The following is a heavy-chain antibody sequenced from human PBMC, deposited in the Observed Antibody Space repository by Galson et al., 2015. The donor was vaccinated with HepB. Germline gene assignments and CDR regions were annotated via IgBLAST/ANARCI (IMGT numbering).Heavy chain of an antibody. D-gene: IGHD1-26*01. CDR1: GRRFSIYC. CDR2: ITHDGRNI. V-gene: IGHV3-30*03. CDR3: VRGSYYVSDSFEI. Sequence: SPRPSCEASGRRFSIYCMHWVRQAPGKGLEWGTVITHDGRNINTAESVKGRFSMYRDKFKNTEYLQMNRLRAEDTAVYYCVRGSYYVSDSFEICGQGTMVTVSS. J-gene: IGHJ3*02.